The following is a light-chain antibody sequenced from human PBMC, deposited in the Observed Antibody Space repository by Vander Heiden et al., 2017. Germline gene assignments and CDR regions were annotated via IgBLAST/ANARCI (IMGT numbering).Light chain of an antibody. J-gene: IGKJ2*01. V-gene: IGKV3-20*01. CDR3: QHECPSPYT. Sequence: EMLLMHSPGTLASAPGVRATLSCRASQSVSDNQLAWYHQKPGQAPRLLMYGVSNRPTGIPDRFRGSGSATDFTLIISRLVPEDFAVYFFQHECPSPYTFGQGTKLEIK. CDR1: QSVSDNQ. CDR2: GVS.